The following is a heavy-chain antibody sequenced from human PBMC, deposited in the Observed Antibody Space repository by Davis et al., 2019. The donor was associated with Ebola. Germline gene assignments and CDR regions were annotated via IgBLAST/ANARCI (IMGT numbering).Heavy chain of an antibody. CDR3: ARDRVSSWRGDQHIYYYYYGMDV. D-gene: IGHD6-13*01. V-gene: IGHV3-53*01. CDR1: GFTVSSNY. J-gene: IGHJ6*02. CDR2: IYSGGST. Sequence: GGSLRLSCAASGFTVSSNYMSWVRQAPGKGLEWVSVIYSGGSTYYADSVKGRFTISRHNSKNTLYLQMNSLRAEDTAVYYCARDRVSSWRGDQHIYYYYYGMDVWGQGTTVTVSS.